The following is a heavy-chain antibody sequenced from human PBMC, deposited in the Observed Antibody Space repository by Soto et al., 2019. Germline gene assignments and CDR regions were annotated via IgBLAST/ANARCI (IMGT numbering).Heavy chain of an antibody. V-gene: IGHV5-51*01. CDR2: VYPRDSDT. Sequence: GESLKISCKASGYIFIDYWIGWVRQMPGKGLEWMGIVYPRDSDTRYSPSFQGQVTISADRSTGTAFLQWRSLKASDTALYYCARPPLPGYSIHFNSWGQGTLVTVS. CDR3: ARPPLPGYSIHFNS. CDR1: GYIFIDYW. J-gene: IGHJ4*02. D-gene: IGHD2-15*01.